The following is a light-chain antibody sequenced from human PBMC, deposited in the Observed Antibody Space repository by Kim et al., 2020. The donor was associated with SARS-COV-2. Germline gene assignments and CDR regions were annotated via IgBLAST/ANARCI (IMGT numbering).Light chain of an antibody. Sequence: SASVGDRVTITCRASQDINSWLAWYQQNPVKAPKLLIYAAASLASGVPSRFSGSGSGTDFTLTISSLQPDDFTTYYCQQYNTYSMFGQGTKVDIK. V-gene: IGKV1-5*01. CDR3: QQYNTYSM. CDR1: QDINSW. J-gene: IGKJ1*01. CDR2: AAA.